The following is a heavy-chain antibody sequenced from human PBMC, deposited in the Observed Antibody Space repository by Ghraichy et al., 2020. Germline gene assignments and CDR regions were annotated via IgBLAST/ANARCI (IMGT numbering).Heavy chain of an antibody. CDR3: AREQVARNYYYYYMDV. CDR1: GDSVSSNSAA. CDR2: TYYRSKWYN. J-gene: IGHJ6*03. V-gene: IGHV6-1*01. D-gene: IGHD2-15*01. Sequence: SQTLSLTCAISGDSVSSNSAAWNWIRQSPSRGLEWLGRTYYRSKWYNDYAVSVKSRITINPDTSKNQFSLQLNSVTPEDTAVYYCAREQVARNYYYYYMDVWGKGTTVTVSS.